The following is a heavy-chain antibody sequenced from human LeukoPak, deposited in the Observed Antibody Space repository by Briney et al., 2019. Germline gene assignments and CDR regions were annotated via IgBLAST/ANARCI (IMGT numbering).Heavy chain of an antibody. J-gene: IGHJ4*02. CDR1: GFTFSNAW. D-gene: IGHD3-3*01. Sequence: GGSLRLSCAASGFTFSNAWMSWVRQAPGKGLEWVGRIKSKTDGGTTDYAAPVKGRFTISRDDSKNTLCLQMNSLKTEDTAVYYCTTAGILTYYDFWSGYWRFDYWGQGTLVTVSS. CDR3: TTAGILTYYDFWSGYWRFDY. V-gene: IGHV3-15*01. CDR2: IKSKTDGGTT.